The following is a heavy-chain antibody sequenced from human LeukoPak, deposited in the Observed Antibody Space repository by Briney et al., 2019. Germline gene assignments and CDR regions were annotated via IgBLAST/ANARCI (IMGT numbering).Heavy chain of an antibody. D-gene: IGHD3-9*01. V-gene: IGHV1-2*04. CDR3: ARDLPYYDILTGNNYYGMDV. Sequence: ASVKVSCKASGYTFTGYYMHWVRQAPGQGLEWMGWINPNSGGTNYAQKFQGWVAMTRDTSISTAYMELSRLRSDDTAVYYCARDLPYYDILTGNNYYGMDVWGQGTTVTVSS. CDR2: INPNSGGT. J-gene: IGHJ6*02. CDR1: GYTFTGYY.